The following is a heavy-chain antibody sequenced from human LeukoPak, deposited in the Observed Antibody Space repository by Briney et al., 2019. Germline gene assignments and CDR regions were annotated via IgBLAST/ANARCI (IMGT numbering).Heavy chain of an antibody. CDR1: GFSLSTSGMR. Sequence: ESGPTLVNPTQPLTLTCTFSGFSLSTSGMRGSWIRQPPGKALEWLARIDWDDDKFYNTSLKTRLTISKDTSKNQVVLTMTNMDPVDTATYYCARIPDYGDYYFDWGGQGTLVTVSS. V-gene: IGHV2-70*04. CDR2: IDWDDDK. J-gene: IGHJ4*02. D-gene: IGHD4-17*01. CDR3: ARIPDYGDYYFDW.